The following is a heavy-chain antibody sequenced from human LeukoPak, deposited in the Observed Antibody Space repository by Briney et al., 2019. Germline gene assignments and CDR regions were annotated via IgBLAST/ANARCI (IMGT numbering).Heavy chain of an antibody. V-gene: IGHV3-48*03. CDR1: GFTFSSYE. J-gene: IGHJ5*02. CDR3: ARGPQSPPQNWFDP. CDR2: ISSSGSTI. Sequence: PGGSLRLSCAASGFTFSSYEMNWVRQAPGKGLEWVSYISSSGSTIYYADSVKGRFTISRDNAKNSLYLQMNSLRAEDTALYYCARGPQSPPQNWFDPWGQGTLVTVSS.